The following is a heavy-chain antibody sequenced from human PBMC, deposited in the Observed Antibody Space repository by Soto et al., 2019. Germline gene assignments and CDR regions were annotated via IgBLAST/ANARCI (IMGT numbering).Heavy chain of an antibody. CDR1: GGSISSSSYY. Sequence: SETLSLTCAVYGGSISSSSYYWGWIRQPPGKGLEWIGSIYYSGSTYYNPSLKSRVTISVDTSKNQFSLKLSSVTAADTAVYYCARHQAGTVDYWGQGTLVTVSS. D-gene: IGHD6-19*01. CDR2: IYYSGST. V-gene: IGHV4-39*01. CDR3: ARHQAGTVDY. J-gene: IGHJ4*02.